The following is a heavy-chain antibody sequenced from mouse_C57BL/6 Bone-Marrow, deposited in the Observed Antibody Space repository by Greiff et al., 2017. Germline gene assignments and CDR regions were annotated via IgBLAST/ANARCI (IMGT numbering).Heavy chain of an antibody. CDR2: IDPSDSYT. V-gene: IGHV1-69*01. Sequence: QVQLQQPGAELVMPGASVKLSCKASGYTFTSYWMHWVKQRPGQGLEWIGEIDPSDSYTNYNQKFKGKSTLTVDNSSSTAYMQLSSLTSEDSAVYYCARWRYYGSHDYWGQGTTLTVSS. J-gene: IGHJ2*01. CDR3: ARWRYYGSHDY. CDR1: GYTFTSYW. D-gene: IGHD1-1*01.